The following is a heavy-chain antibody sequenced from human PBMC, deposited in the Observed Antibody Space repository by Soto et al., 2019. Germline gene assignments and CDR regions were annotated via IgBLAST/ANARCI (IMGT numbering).Heavy chain of an antibody. J-gene: IGHJ4*02. CDR1: AFSLATSGAG. Sequence: QITLKESGPPLVKSTQNLKLTCTFSAFSLATSGAGVGWIRQPPGKALEWLVVIFWDDDKSYSTSLTSRLTITKDTSKNQLVLTMTNMDPADTATYYGARRGLLGYSGYGYFDFWGQGTLVTVSS. CDR3: ARRGLLGYSGYGYFDF. D-gene: IGHD5-12*01. V-gene: IGHV2-5*02. CDR2: IFWDDDK.